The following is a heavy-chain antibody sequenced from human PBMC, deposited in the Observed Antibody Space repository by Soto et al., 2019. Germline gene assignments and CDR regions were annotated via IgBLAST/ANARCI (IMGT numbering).Heavy chain of an antibody. J-gene: IGHJ4*02. CDR1: GFTFSSYW. CDR3: AGFPGIAVPTPGVY. Sequence: EVQLVESGGGLVQPGGSLRLSCAASGFTFSSYWMHWVRQAPGKGLVWVSRINSDGSSTSYADSVKGRFTISRDNAKNTLYLQMNSLRAEDTAVYYCAGFPGIAVPTPGVYWGQGTLVTVSS. CDR2: INSDGSST. V-gene: IGHV3-74*01. D-gene: IGHD6-19*01.